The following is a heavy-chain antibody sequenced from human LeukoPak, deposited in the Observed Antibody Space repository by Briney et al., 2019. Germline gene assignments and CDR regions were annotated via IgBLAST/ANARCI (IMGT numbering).Heavy chain of an antibody. CDR2: FIPIFGSA. J-gene: IGHJ6*03. D-gene: IGHD2-8*01. CDR1: GGTFSSYA. V-gene: IGHV1-69*01. Sequence: SVKVSCEASGGTFSSYAISWVRQAPGQGFEWMGGFIPIFGSAHYAQKFQGRVMITADESTTTGYMELSSLRSEDTAVYYCARSPPGLIYMDVWGMGTTVFVSS. CDR3: ARSPPGLIYMDV.